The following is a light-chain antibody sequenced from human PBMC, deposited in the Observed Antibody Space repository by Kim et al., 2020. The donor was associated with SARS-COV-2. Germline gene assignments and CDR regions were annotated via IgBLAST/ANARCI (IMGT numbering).Light chain of an antibody. V-gene: IGLV3-1*01. J-gene: IGLJ3*02. CDR3: QAWVGTTAV. Sequence: EKYVFWYQKKPGQSPVMVLYQDSKRPSGIPERFSGSNSGTTATLTVSGTQSMDEADYYCQAWVGTTAVFGGGTQLTVL. CDR1: EKY. CDR2: QDS.